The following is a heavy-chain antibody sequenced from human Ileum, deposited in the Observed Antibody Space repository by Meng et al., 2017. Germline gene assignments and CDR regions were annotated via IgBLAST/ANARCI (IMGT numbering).Heavy chain of an antibody. CDR3: TTRGYDGNSGAGY. CDR1: GFRFNDST. CDR2: IRNKTKTYET. Sequence: GESLKISCAASGFRFNDSTMHWVRQASGKGLEWLGRIRNKTKTYETTYAASVKGRFTISRDDSKNTAYLHMNSLKTDDTAVYYCTTRGYDGNSGAGYWGHG. V-gene: IGHV3-73*01. J-gene: IGHJ4*01. D-gene: IGHD4-23*01.